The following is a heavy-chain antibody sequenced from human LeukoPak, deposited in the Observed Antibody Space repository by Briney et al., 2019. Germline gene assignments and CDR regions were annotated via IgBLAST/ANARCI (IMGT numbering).Heavy chain of an antibody. CDR3: ARRGYYDSSGSWGWYFDL. Sequence: GEPLKISCRGSGYSFTTYWIGWVRQLPGKGLEWMGIINAGDSDTRYSPSFQGQVTMSADKSINTAYLQWSSLKASDTAMYYCARRGYYDSSGSWGWYFDLWGRGTLVSVSS. CDR2: INAGDSDT. V-gene: IGHV5-51*01. D-gene: IGHD3-22*01. CDR1: GYSFTTYW. J-gene: IGHJ2*01.